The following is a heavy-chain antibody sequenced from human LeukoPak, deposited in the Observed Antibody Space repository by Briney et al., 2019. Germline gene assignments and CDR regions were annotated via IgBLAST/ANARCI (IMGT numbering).Heavy chain of an antibody. V-gene: IGHV1-18*01. J-gene: IGHJ3*02. CDR1: GYTFTSYG. D-gene: IGHD3-9*01. Sequence: ASVKVSCKASGYTFTSYGISWVRQAPGQGLEWMGWISAYNGNTNYAQKLQGRVTMTTDTSTSTAYMELRSLRSDDTAVYYCASSLFYDILTGPLPFDIWGQGTMVTVSS. CDR2: ISAYNGNT. CDR3: ASSLFYDILTGPLPFDI.